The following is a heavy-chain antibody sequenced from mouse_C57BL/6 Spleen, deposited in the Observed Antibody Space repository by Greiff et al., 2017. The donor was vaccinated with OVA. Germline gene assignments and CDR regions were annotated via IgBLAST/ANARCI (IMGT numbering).Heavy chain of an antibody. CDR2: ISYDGSN. CDR3: AREITTVVATWDY. V-gene: IGHV3-6*01. J-gene: IGHJ2*01. D-gene: IGHD1-1*01. CDR1: GYSITSGYY. Sequence: ESGPGLVKPSQSLSLTCSVTGYSITSGYYWNWIRQFPGNKLEWMGYISYDGSNNYNPSLKNRISITRYTSKNQFFLKLNSVTTEDTATYYCAREITTVVATWDYWGQGTTLTVSS.